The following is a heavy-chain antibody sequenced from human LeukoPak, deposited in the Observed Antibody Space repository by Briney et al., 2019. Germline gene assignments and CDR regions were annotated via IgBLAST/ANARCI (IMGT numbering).Heavy chain of an antibody. CDR1: GGSFSGYY. V-gene: IGHV4-34*01. CDR2: INHSGST. J-gene: IGHJ1*01. D-gene: IGHD6-13*01. Sequence: PSETLSLTCAVYGGSFSGYYWSWIRQPPGKGLEWIGEINHSGSTNYNPSLKSRVTISVDTSKNQFSLKLSSVTAADSAVYYCAHIAAAGEYFQHWGQGTLVTVSS. CDR3: AHIAAAGEYFQH.